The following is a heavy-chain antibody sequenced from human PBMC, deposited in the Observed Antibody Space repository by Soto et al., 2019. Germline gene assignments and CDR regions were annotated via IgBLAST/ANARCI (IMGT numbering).Heavy chain of an antibody. CDR2: ISGSGGDT. V-gene: IGHV3-23*01. CDR3: ARDTVTSLTPYQGFYYYGMDV. J-gene: IGHJ6*02. CDR1: GFSFSSFS. D-gene: IGHD2-2*01. Sequence: EVQLLESGGGLVQPGGSLRLSCAASGFSFSSFSMSWVRQAPGKGLEWVSAISGSGGDTYYADSVEGRFTISRDNSKDSLYLQMDTLRPDDTAIYYCARDTVTSLTPYQGFYYYGMDVWGQGTTVTVSS.